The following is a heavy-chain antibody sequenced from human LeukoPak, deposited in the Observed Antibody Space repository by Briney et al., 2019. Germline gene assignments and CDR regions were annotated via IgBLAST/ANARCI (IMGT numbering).Heavy chain of an antibody. J-gene: IGHJ2*01. V-gene: IGHV3-23*01. CDR1: GFTFSSYA. CDR2: ISGSGGST. D-gene: IGHD6-13*01. CDR3: AKVEDYSSSLVYWYFDL. Sequence: PGGSLRLSCAASGFTFSSYAVSWVRQAPGKGLEWVSAISGSGGSTYYADSVKGRFTISRDNSKNTLYLQMNSLRAEDTAVYSCAKVEDYSSSLVYWYFDLWGRGTLVTVSS.